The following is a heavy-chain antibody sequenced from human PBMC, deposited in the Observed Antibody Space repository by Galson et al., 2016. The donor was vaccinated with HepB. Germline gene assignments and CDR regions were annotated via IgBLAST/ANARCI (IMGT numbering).Heavy chain of an antibody. Sequence: SLRLSCAATGFAFSSYTMNWVRQAPGKGLEWVSRISGRSSDIYYADSVKGRFTISSDNAKNSLYLQMNSLRAEDTAVYYCARGGSYVTDYLDYWGQGTLVTVSS. CDR3: ARGGSYVTDYLDY. D-gene: IGHD6-19*01. CDR1: GFAFSSYT. V-gene: IGHV3-21*01. CDR2: ISGRSSDI. J-gene: IGHJ4*02.